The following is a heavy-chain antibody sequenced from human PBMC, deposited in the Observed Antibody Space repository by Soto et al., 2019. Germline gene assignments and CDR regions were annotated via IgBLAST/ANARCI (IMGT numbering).Heavy chain of an antibody. CDR1: GDSIKHYH. J-gene: IGHJ4*02. Sequence: SETLSLTCTVSGDSIKHYHWSWIRQPPGKRLEWIGYIYYTGSTTYNPSLESRVTMSVYTSKNQFSLKLSSVNAADTAVYYCAKCRRTEQEEFTLDSWGRETLV. CDR2: IYYTGST. D-gene: IGHD2-2*01. V-gene: IGHV4-59*01. CDR3: AKCRRTEQEEFTLDS.